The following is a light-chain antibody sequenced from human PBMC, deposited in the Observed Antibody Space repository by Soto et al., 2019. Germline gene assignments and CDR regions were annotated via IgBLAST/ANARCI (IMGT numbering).Light chain of an antibody. CDR1: QSISTN. CDR3: QQYSSWVWT. J-gene: IGKJ1*01. CDR2: GAS. V-gene: IGKV3-15*01. Sequence: EIVMTQFPATLSKSPGESATFSCRASQSISTNLAWYQQRPGQAPRLLMYGASTGATGIPARFRGSGSGTEFTLTISSLQSEDFAVYYCQQYSSWVWTFGQGTKVEMK.